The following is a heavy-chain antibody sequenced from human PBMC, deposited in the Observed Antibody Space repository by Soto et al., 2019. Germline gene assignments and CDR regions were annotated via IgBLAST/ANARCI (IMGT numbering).Heavy chain of an antibody. CDR1: GYTFTSYA. CDR3: ARNLKGDYDYIWGSFPWYGEPYFDY. CDR2: INAGNGNT. J-gene: IGHJ4*02. Sequence: QVQLVQSGAEVKKPGASVKVSCKASGYTFTSYAMHWVRQAPGQRLEWMGWINAGNGNTKYSQKFQGRVTITRDTSASTAYMELSSLRSEDTAVYYCARNLKGDYDYIWGSFPWYGEPYFDYWGQGTLATVSS. D-gene: IGHD3-16*01. V-gene: IGHV1-3*01.